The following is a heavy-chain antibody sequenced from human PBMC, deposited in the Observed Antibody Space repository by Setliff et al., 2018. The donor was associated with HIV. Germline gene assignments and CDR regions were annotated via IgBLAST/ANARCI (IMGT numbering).Heavy chain of an antibody. D-gene: IGHD3-3*01. J-gene: IGHJ4*02. CDR2: IYASGSI. Sequence: SETLSLTCTVSGGSISSHCWSWIRQSPGKALEWIGYIYASGSIIYNPSLKSRVTISVDTSKNQFSLKLSSVTAADTAVYYCASLTTDRFLEWLFVYWGQGTLVTVSS. CDR3: ASLTTDRFLEWLFVY. V-gene: IGHV4-4*08. CDR1: GGSISSHC.